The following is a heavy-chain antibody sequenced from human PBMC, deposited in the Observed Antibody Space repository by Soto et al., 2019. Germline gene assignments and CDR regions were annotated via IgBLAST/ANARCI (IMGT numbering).Heavy chain of an antibody. J-gene: IGHJ5*02. CDR1: GFIFENFG. CDR2: ISGSGFKK. D-gene: IGHD1-26*01. CDR3: AKNQGVELVPLATVDWFDP. V-gene: IGHV3-23*01. Sequence: PGGSLRLSCAASGFIFENFGMSWVRQAPGKGLEWISSISGSGFKKYYADSVKGRFTIPRDNSKSTVYLELNNLSAEDTAVYHCAKNQGVELVPLATVDWFDPWGQGSVVTVSS.